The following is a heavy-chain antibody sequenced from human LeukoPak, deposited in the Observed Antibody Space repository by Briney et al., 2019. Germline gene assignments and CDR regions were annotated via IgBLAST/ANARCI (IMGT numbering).Heavy chain of an antibody. CDR1: GFTFSSYD. J-gene: IGHJ4*02. Sequence: GGSLRLSFAASGFTFSSYDMHWVRQATGKGREWVSAIGTDGDTYYPGSVKGRFTISRENAKNSLYLQMNSLRAGDTAVYYCARELPDGGFDYWGQGTLVTVSS. V-gene: IGHV3-13*01. CDR3: ARELPDGGFDY. CDR2: IGTDGDT. D-gene: IGHD3-16*01.